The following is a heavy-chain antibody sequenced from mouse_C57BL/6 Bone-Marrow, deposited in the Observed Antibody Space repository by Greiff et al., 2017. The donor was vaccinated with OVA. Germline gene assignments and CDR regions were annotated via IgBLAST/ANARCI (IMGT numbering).Heavy chain of an antibody. D-gene: IGHD1-1*01. CDR1: GYTFTSYT. CDR2: INPSSGYT. V-gene: IGHV1-4*01. Sequence: QVQLQQSGAELARPGASVKMSCKASGYTFTSYTMHWVKQRPGQGLEWIGYINPSSGYTKYNQKFKDKATLTADKSSSTAYMQLSSLTSEDSAVYYCARVGLRGGAMDYWGQGTSVTVSS. CDR3: ARVGLRGGAMDY. J-gene: IGHJ4*01.